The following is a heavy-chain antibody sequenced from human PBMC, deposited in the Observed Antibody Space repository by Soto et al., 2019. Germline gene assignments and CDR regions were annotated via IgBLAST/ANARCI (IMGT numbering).Heavy chain of an antibody. Sequence: QVQLQQSGPGLVKPSQTLSLTCTVSGGSISYEYYHWTWIRQSPGKGLEWIGYIHYSGSIIYNPSFKSRVNISVDTYKNQFSLQLSSVTAADTAVYFCAREDDGGDRDYYGLDVWGQGTTVTVSS. CDR3: AREDDGGDRDYYGLDV. D-gene: IGHD2-21*02. CDR2: IHYSGSI. V-gene: IGHV4-30-4*08. J-gene: IGHJ6*02. CDR1: GGSISYEYYH.